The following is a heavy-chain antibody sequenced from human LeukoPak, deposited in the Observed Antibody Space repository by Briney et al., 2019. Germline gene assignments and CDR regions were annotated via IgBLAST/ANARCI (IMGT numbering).Heavy chain of an antibody. CDR3: ARHHTAMAAPSDAFDI. V-gene: IGHV5-51*01. CDR2: IYPGDSDT. J-gene: IGHJ3*02. D-gene: IGHD5-18*01. Sequence: HGESLKISCKGSGYSFTSYWIGWVRQMPGKGLEWMGIIYPGDSDTRYSPSFQGQVTISADKSISTAYLQWSSLKASDTAMYYCARHHTAMAAPSDAFDIWGQGTMVTVSS. CDR1: GYSFTSYW.